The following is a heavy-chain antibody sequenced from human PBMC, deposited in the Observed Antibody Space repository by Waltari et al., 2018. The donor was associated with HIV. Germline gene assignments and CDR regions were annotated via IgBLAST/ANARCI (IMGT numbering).Heavy chain of an antibody. CDR3: ADDSSGYNAFDI. D-gene: IGHD3-22*01. CDR1: GYTFTGYY. V-gene: IGHV1-2*06. J-gene: IGHJ3*02. CDR2: INPNSGGT. Sequence: QVQLVQSGAEVKKPGASVKVSCKASGYTFTGYYLHWVRQAPGQGLEWMVRINPNSGGTNYAQKFQGRVTMTRDTSISTAYMELSRLRSDDTAVYYCADDSSGYNAFDIWGQGTMVTVSS.